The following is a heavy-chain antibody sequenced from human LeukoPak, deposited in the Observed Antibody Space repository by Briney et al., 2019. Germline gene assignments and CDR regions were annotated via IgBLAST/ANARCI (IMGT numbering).Heavy chain of an antibody. D-gene: IGHD3-22*01. Sequence: SETLSLTCTVSGGSISSYYWSWIRQPPGKGLEWIGYIYYGGSTNYNPSLKSRVTISVDTSKNQFSLKLSSVTAADTAVYYCAREARNYYDSSGYYFDAFDIWGQGTMVTVSS. CDR2: IYYGGST. V-gene: IGHV4-59*01. J-gene: IGHJ3*02. CDR1: GGSISSYY. CDR3: AREARNYYDSSGYYFDAFDI.